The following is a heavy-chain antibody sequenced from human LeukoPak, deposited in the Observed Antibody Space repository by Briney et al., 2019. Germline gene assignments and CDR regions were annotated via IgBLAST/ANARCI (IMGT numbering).Heavy chain of an antibody. CDR3: ARHRKDIGFDS. D-gene: IGHD2-15*01. Sequence: GATVKVSCKASGYTFTGYYMHWVRQAPGQGLEWMGWINPNSGGTNYAQKFQGRVTMTRDTSISTAYMELSRLRSDDTAMYYCARHRKDIGFDSWGQGTLVTVSS. J-gene: IGHJ4*02. CDR1: GYTFTGYY. CDR2: INPNSGGT. V-gene: IGHV1-2*02.